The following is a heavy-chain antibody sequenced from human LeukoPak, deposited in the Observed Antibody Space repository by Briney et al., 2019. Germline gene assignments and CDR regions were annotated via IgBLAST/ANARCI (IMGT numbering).Heavy chain of an antibody. CDR1: GFTFSSFS. V-gene: IGHV3-30*02. CDR2: IRHDGNDK. D-gene: IGHD3-16*01. J-gene: IGHJ3*02. Sequence: GGSLRLSCVASGFTFSSFSMDWVRQAPGKGLEWVALIRHDGNDKYYAETVKGRFTISRDNSKNTLYLQMNSLRAEDTAVYYCARDWGYPGGAFDIWGQGTMVTVSS. CDR3: ARDWGYPGGAFDI.